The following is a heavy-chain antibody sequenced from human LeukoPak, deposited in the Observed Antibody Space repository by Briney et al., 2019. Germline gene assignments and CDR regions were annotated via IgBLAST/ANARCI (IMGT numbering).Heavy chain of an antibody. D-gene: IGHD1-26*01. CDR2: IIPIFGTA. J-gene: IGHJ3*02. CDR1: GGTFSSYA. V-gene: IGHV1-69*06. Sequence: SVKVSCKASGGTFSSYAISWVRQAPGQGLEWMGGIIPIFGTANYAQKFQGRVTITADKSTSTAYMELSSLRSEDTAVYYCARVRASISSGSSAFDIWGQGTMVTVSS. CDR3: ARVRASISSGSSAFDI.